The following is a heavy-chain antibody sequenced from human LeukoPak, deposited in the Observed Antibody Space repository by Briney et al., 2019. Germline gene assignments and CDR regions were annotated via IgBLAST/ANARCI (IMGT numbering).Heavy chain of an antibody. CDR1: GFSLSTSGVG. V-gene: IGHV2-5*01. D-gene: IGHD6-19*01. Sequence: SGPTLVNPTQTLMLTCTFSGFSLSTSGVGVGWIRQPPGKALEWLALIHWNDDKRYSPSLKSRLTITKDTSKNQVVLTMTNMDPVDTATYYCAHRHRHSSGWYGENFDYWGQGTLVTVSS. J-gene: IGHJ4*02. CDR3: AHRHRHSSGWYGENFDY. CDR2: IHWNDDK.